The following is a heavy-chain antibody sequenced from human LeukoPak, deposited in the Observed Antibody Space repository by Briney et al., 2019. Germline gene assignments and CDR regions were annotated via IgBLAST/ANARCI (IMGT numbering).Heavy chain of an antibody. CDR3: ARVGFYDSSGYFDY. D-gene: IGHD3-22*01. J-gene: IGHJ4*02. Sequence: SETLSLTRTVSGGSISSYYWSWIREPARKGLGWIGRIYTSGSTNYNPSLKSRVTMSVDTSKNQFSLKLSSVTAADTAVYYCARVGFYDSSGYFDYWGQGTLVTVSS. CDR1: GGSISSYY. CDR2: IYTSGST. V-gene: IGHV4-4*07.